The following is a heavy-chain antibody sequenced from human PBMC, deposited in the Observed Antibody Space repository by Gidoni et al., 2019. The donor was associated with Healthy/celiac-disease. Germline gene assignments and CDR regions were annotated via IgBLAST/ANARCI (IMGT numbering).Heavy chain of an antibody. CDR1: GGSFSGYY. V-gene: IGHV4-34*01. Sequence: QVQLQQWGAGLLKPSETLSLTCAVYGGSFSGYYWSWIRQPPGKGLEWIGEINHSGSTNYNPSLKSRVTISVDTSKNQFSLKLSSVTAADTAVYYCARVRITMIVVVMKIKRDAFDIWGQGTMVTVSS. CDR2: INHSGST. D-gene: IGHD3-22*01. J-gene: IGHJ3*02. CDR3: ARVRITMIVVVMKIKRDAFDI.